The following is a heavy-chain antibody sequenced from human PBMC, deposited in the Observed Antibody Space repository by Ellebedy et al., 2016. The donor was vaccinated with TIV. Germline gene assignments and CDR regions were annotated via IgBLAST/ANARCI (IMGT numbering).Heavy chain of an antibody. D-gene: IGHD2-2*01. CDR3: ARSGLPAAADVWFDP. J-gene: IGHJ5*02. V-gene: IGHV4-59*01. CDR1: GGSISRYY. Sequence: SETLSLTCTVSGGSISRYYWSWIRQPPGKGLEWIGYIYYSGSTNYNPSLKSRVTISVDTSKNQFSLKLSSVTAADTAVYYCARSGLPAAADVWFDPWGQGTLVTVSP. CDR2: IYYSGST.